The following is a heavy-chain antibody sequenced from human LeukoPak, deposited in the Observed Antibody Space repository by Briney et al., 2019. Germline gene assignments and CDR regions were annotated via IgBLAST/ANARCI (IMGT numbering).Heavy chain of an antibody. CDR2: ISGSGGST. CDR3: AKDLGYYDSSGYREGFDAFDI. V-gene: IGHV3-23*01. J-gene: IGHJ3*02. D-gene: IGHD3-22*01. Sequence: GGSLRLSCAASGFTFSSYAMSWVRQAPGKGLEWVSAISGSGGSTYYADSVKGRFTISRDNSKNTLYLQMNSLRAEDTAVYYCAKDLGYYDSSGYREGFDAFDIWGQGTTVTVSS. CDR1: GFTFSSYA.